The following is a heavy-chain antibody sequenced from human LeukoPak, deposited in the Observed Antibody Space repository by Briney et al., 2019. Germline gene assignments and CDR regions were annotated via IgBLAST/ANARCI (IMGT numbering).Heavy chain of an antibody. D-gene: IGHD3-10*01. J-gene: IGHJ4*02. CDR2: IASKTDGGAT. Sequence: GGSLRLSCSASGLTVTNAWMNWVRQAPGEGLDWVGRIASKTDGGATDYAAPVKGRFTISRDDSNNTLKLQMNSLETEDTAVYYCTTGIRGDWGQGTLVTVSS. CDR3: TTGIRGD. V-gene: IGHV3-15*07. CDR1: GLTVTNAW.